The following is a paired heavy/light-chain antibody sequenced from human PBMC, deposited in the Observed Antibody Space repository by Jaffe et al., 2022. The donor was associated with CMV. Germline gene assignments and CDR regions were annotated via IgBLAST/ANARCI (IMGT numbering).Heavy chain of an antibody. CDR3: ARSQGDFGVDATPG. V-gene: IGHV3-7*03. CDR1: GFTFSSNW. Sequence: EVQLVESGGGLVQPWGSLRLSCAASGFTFSSNWMGWVRQAPGKGLEWVAIMKQDGSEGYYVDAVRGRFTISRDNAKNSLYLQMNSLRVEDTAVYYCARSQGDFGVDATPGWGQGTLVTVSS. D-gene: IGHD3-3*01. CDR2: MKQDGSEG. J-gene: IGHJ4*02.
Light chain of an antibody. CDR2: KVS. J-gene: IGKJ2*01. Sequence: DVVMTQSPLSLPVTLGQPASISCRSSQSLVYSDGNTFLHWFQQRPGQSPRRLIYKVSNRASGVPDRISGSGSGTDFTLQISRVEAEDVGVYYCMQGTHWPYTFGQGTKLEIK. V-gene: IGKV2-30*01. CDR3: MQGTHWPYT. CDR1: QSLVYSDGNTF.